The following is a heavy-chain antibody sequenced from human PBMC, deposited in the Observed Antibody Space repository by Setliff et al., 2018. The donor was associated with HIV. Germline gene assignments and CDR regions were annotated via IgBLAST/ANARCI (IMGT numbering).Heavy chain of an antibody. CDR2: FYPEDGTT. D-gene: IGHD3-10*01. V-gene: IGHV1-24*01. CDR3: ARGGYHGFGSYGDY. CDR1: GYIPTALS. Sequence: GASVKVSCKVSGYIPTALSMHWVRQAPGKGLEWMGGFYPEDGTTIHAQNFQGRVTMTEATSSYTAYMELASLRSEDTAVYYCARGGYHGFGSYGDYWGQGTLVTVSS. J-gene: IGHJ4*02.